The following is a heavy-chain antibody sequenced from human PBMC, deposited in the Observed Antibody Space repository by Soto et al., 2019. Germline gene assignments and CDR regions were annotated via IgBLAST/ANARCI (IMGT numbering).Heavy chain of an antibody. J-gene: IGHJ3*02. CDR1: GYSFSTYW. Sequence: GESLKISCRTSGYSFSTYWIGWVRQMPGKGLEWMGIIYPGDSDSKYSPSFQGQVTISADTSIRTAYLQWSSLKASDTAMYYCARPARYYESVWGSYRQDAFDTWGQGTMGTVSS. CDR2: IYPGDSDS. V-gene: IGHV5-51*01. CDR3: ARPARYYESVWGSYRQDAFDT. D-gene: IGHD3-16*02.